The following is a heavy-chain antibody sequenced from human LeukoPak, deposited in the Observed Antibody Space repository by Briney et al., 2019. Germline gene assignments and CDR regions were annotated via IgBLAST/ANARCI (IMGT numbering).Heavy chain of an antibody. J-gene: IGHJ4*02. V-gene: IGHV4-39*07. Sequence: SETLSLTCTVSGGSISSSSYYWGWIRQPPGKGLEWIGSIYYSGSTNYNPSLKSRVTISVDTSKNQFSLKLSSVTAADTAVYYCARLRGRYYGRGNYFDYWGQGILVTVSS. D-gene: IGHD3-10*01. CDR2: IYYSGST. CDR3: ARLRGRYYGRGNYFDY. CDR1: GGSISSSSYY.